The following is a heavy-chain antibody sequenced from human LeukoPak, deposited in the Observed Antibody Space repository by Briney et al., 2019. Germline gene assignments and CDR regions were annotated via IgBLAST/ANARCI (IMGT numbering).Heavy chain of an antibody. CDR1: GYTFTGYY. Sequence: ASVKVSCKASGYTFTGYYMHWVRQAPGQGLEWMGRINPNSGGTNYAQKFQGRVTMTRDTSISTAYMELSRLRSDDTAVYYCARERHDYVWGSYRSSIDYWGQGTLVTVSS. CDR3: ARERHDYVWGSYRSSIDY. J-gene: IGHJ4*02. D-gene: IGHD3-16*02. CDR2: INPNSGGT. V-gene: IGHV1-2*06.